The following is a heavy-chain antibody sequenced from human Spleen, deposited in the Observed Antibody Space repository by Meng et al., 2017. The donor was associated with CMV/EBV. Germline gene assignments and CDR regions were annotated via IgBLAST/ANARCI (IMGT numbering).Heavy chain of an antibody. J-gene: IGHJ4*02. Sequence: LTCAVYGGSFSGYYWSWIRQPPGKGLEWIGEINHSGSTNYNPSLKSRVTISVDTSKNQFSLKLSSVTAADTAVYYCARVVVGRYYFDYWGQGTLVPSPQ. CDR1: GGSFSGYY. CDR3: ARVVVGRYYFDY. V-gene: IGHV4-34*01. CDR2: INHSGST. D-gene: IGHD2-21*01.